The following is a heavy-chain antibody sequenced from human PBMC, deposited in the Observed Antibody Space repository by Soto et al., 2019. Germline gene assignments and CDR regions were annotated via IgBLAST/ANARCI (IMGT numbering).Heavy chain of an antibody. J-gene: IGHJ6*01. CDR3: ARGYG. CDR2: IYSGGST. V-gene: IGHV3-53*01. Sequence: GLERESVIYSGGSTYYADSVKGRFTISRDNSKNTLYLQMNSLRAEDTAVYYCARGYG.